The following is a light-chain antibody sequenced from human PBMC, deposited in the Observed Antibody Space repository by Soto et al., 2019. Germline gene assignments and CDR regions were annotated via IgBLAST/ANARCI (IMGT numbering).Light chain of an antibody. V-gene: IGKV3-15*01. J-gene: IGKJ1*01. CDR3: QQYNNWPPRT. CDR1: QSVSSK. Sequence: EIVMTQSPATLSVSPGERATLSCRASQSVSSKLAWYQQKPGQAPRLLIYGASTRATGIPARFSGSGSGTEFTLTISSLQSEDFVVYYCQQYNNWPPRTFGQGTKVEIK. CDR2: GAS.